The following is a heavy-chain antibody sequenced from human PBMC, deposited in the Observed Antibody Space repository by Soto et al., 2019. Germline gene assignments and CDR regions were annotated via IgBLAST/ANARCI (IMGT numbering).Heavy chain of an antibody. CDR3: AKDKDTTFSPQDY. CDR2: ISGSGGST. J-gene: IGHJ4*02. CDR1: GFTFTTYA. D-gene: IGHD2-15*01. V-gene: IGHV3-23*01. Sequence: EVQLLESGVDLVQPGGSLRLSCAASGFTFTTYAMTWVRQAPGKGLEWVSAISGSGGSTYYADSVKGRFTISRDNSKNTLYLQMNSLRAEDTAVYYCAKDKDTTFSPQDYWGQGTLVTVSS.